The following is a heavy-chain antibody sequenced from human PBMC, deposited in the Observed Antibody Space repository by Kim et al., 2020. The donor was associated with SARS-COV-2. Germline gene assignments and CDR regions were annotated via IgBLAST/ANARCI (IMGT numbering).Heavy chain of an antibody. CDR3: TRGPTDYGTYGDYLDS. CDR1: GYTFTNFE. Sequence: ASVKVSCKASGYTFTNFEINWVRQATGQGLEWVGWMNPNSGSTGYAQNFQGRVAMTRNTSTGTAYMELSSLRSDDTAVYYCTRGPTDYGTYGDYLDSWGQGTLVTVSS. CDR2: MNPNSGST. J-gene: IGHJ4*02. V-gene: IGHV1-8*01. D-gene: IGHD4-4*01.